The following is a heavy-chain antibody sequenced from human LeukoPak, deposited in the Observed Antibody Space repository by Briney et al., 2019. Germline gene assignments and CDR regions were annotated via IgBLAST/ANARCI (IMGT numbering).Heavy chain of an antibody. J-gene: IGHJ4*02. CDR3: VKSGGYGLIDY. CDR2: INHSGST. CDR1: GGSFSGYY. Sequence: SETLSLTCGVSGGSFSGYYWNWIRQSPGKGLEWIGEINHSGSTNYNPSLKSRVTISVDTSQKQFSLRLSSVTAADTAMYYCVKSGGYGLIDYWGPGTLVTVSS. D-gene: IGHD1-26*01. V-gene: IGHV4-34*01.